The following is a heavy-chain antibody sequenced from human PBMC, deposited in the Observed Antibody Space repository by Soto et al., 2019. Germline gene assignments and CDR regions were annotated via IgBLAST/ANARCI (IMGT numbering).Heavy chain of an antibody. CDR1: GFTFSSYG. CDR2: ISGSGGST. V-gene: IGHV3-23*01. J-gene: IGHJ2*01. D-gene: IGHD3-22*01. Sequence: PGGSLRLSCAASGFTFSSYGMSWVRQAPGKGLEWVSAISGSGGSTYYTDSVKGRFTISRDKSNNTVFLEMNSLRVEDTALYYCATVRVILDVKGYFDIWGRGTLVTVSS. CDR3: ATVRVILDVKGYFDI.